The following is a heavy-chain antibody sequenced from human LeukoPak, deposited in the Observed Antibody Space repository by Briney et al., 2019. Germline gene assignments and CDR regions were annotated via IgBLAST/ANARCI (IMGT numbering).Heavy chain of an antibody. V-gene: IGHV3-9*01. D-gene: IGHD2-2*01. CDR3: AKDEAISSTSGNWFDP. CDR2: ISWNSGSI. J-gene: IGHJ5*02. CDR1: GFTFDDYA. Sequence: GGSLRLSCAASGFTFDDYAMHWVRQAPGKGLEWVSGISWNSGSIGYADSVKGRFTISRDNAKNSLYLQMNSLRAEDTALYYCAKDEAISSTSGNWFDPWGQGTLVTVSS.